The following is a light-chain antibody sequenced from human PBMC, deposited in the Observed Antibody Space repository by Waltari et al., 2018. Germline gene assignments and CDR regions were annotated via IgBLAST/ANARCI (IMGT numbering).Light chain of an antibody. V-gene: IGLV2-11*01. Sequence: SALTQPRSVSGSPGQSVTISCTGPSSDVGCYNYVSWYQQHPGKAPKLMIYDVSKRPSGVPDRFSGSKSGNTASLTISGLQAEDEADYYCCSYAGSYTYVFGTGTKVTVL. CDR1: SSDVGCYNY. CDR3: CSYAGSYTYV. J-gene: IGLJ1*01. CDR2: DVS.